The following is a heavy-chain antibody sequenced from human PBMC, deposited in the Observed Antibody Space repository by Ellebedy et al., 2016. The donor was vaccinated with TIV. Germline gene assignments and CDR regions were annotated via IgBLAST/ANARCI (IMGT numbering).Heavy chain of an antibody. CDR3: AYCGGDCYRHGAFDI. CDR2: INHSGST. D-gene: IGHD2-21*02. CDR1: GGSFSGYY. J-gene: IGHJ3*02. V-gene: IGHV4-34*01. Sequence: SETLSLXXAVYGGSFSGYYWSWIRQPPGKGLEWIGEINHSGSTNYNPSLKSRVTISVDTSKNQFSLKLSSVTAADTAVYYCAYCGGDCYRHGAFDIWGQGTMVTVSS.